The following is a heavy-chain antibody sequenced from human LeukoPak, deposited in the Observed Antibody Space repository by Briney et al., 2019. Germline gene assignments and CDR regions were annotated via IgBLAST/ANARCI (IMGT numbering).Heavy chain of an antibody. V-gene: IGHV3-11*05. CDR3: AREAYDILTGYRSYWYFDL. D-gene: IGHD3-9*01. Sequence: GGSLRLSCAASGFTFSDYYMSWIRQAPGKGLEWVSYISSSSLYTNYADSVKGRFTISRDNAKNSLYLQMNSLRAEYTAVYYCAREAYDILTGYRSYWYFDLWGRGTLVTVSS. CDR2: ISSSSLYT. CDR1: GFTFSDYY. J-gene: IGHJ2*01.